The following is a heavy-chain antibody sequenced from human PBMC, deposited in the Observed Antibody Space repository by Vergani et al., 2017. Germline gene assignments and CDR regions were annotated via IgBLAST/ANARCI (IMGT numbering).Heavy chain of an antibody. V-gene: IGHV3-21*01. D-gene: IGHD3-9*01. CDR3: ARPITISSYGMDV. CDR1: GLTFSSYS. J-gene: IGHJ6*02. Sequence: EVQLVESGGGLVKPGGSLRLSCAASGLTFSSYSMNWVRQAPGKGLEWVSSISSSSSYIYYADSVKGRFTISRDNAKNSLYLQMNSLRAEDTAVYYCARPITISSYGMDVWGQGTTVTVSS. CDR2: ISSSSSYI.